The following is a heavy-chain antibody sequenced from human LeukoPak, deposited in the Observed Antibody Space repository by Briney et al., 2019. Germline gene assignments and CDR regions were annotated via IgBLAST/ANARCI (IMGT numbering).Heavy chain of an antibody. Sequence: SETLSLTCTVSGGSISSYYWSWIRQPPGKGLEWIGDIYYSGSTNYNPSLKSRVTISIDTSKNHFSLKLSSMTAADTAVYYCARGGSSGWLDYWGQGTLVTVSS. D-gene: IGHD6-19*01. V-gene: IGHV4-59*01. J-gene: IGHJ4*02. CDR1: GGSISSYY. CDR3: ARGGSSGWLDY. CDR2: IYYSGST.